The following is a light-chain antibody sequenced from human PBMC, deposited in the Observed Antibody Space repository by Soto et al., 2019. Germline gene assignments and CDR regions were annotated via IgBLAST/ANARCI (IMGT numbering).Light chain of an antibody. CDR1: QSVSSN. CDR2: GAS. V-gene: IGKV3-15*01. J-gene: IGKJ2*01. CDR3: QQYNNWPPRT. Sequence: EIVMTQSPATLSVSPGERATLSCRASQSVSSNLAWYQQKPGQAPRLLIYGASTRPTGIPARFSGSGSGTEFTLPISSLQSEDFAVYYCQQYNNWPPRTFGEGTKLEIK.